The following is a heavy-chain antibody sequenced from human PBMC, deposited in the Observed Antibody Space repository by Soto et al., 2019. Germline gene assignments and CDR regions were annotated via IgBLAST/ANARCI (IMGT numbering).Heavy chain of an antibody. CDR3: ARDDYRDDYYYYGMDV. J-gene: IGHJ6*02. CDR2: ISAYNGNT. D-gene: IGHD4-17*01. V-gene: IGHV1-18*01. Sequence: ASVKVSCKASGYTCTSYGISGGRQAPGRGLEWMGWISAYNGNTNYAQKLQGRVTMTTDTSTSTAYMELRSLRSDDTAVYYCARDDYRDDYYYYGMDVWGQGTTVTVSS. CDR1: GYTCTSYG.